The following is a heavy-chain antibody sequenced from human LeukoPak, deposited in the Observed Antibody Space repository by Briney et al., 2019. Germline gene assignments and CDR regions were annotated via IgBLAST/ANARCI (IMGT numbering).Heavy chain of an antibody. CDR1: GFTFGSYS. V-gene: IGHV3-21*01. J-gene: IGHJ4*02. D-gene: IGHD6-6*01. CDR3: ARASSIAAQDY. CDR2: ISSSSSYI. Sequence: GGSVRLSCAASGFTFGSYSMNWLRQAPGKGLEWVSSISSSSSYIYYADSVKGRFTISRDNAKNSLYLQMNSLRAEDTAVYYCARASSIAAQDYWGQGTLVTVSS.